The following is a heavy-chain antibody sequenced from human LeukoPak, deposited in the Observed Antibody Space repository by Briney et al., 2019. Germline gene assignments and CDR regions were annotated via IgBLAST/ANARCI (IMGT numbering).Heavy chain of an antibody. CDR1: GCSISSYY. CDR2: IYYSGST. J-gene: IGHJ4*02. Sequence: NPSETLSLTCIVSGCSISSYYWSWIRQPPGKGLEWIGYIYYSGSTNYNPSLKSRVTISVDTSKNQFSLKLSSGTAADTAVYYGARDAPAGLGYCSSTSCYSYFDYWGQGSLVTVSS. D-gene: IGHD2-2*02. CDR3: ARDAPAGLGYCSSTSCYSYFDY. V-gene: IGHV4-59*01.